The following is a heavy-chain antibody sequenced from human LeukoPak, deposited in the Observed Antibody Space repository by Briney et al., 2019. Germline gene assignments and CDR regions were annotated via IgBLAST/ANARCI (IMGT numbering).Heavy chain of an antibody. V-gene: IGHV1-8*01. Sequence: ASVKVSCKASGYTFTSYDINWVRQATGQGLEWMEWMNPNSGNTGYAQKFQGRVTMTRNTSISTAYMELSSLRSEDTAVYYCARGRPTQTIYYYYGMDVWGQGTTVTVS. CDR2: MNPNSGNT. D-gene: IGHD3-3*01. CDR1: GYTFTSYD. J-gene: IGHJ6*02. CDR3: ARGRPTQTIYYYYGMDV.